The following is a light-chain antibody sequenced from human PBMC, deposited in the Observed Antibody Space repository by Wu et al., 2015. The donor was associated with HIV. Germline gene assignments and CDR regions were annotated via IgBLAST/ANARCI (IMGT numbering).Light chain of an antibody. J-gene: IGKJ2*02. CDR2: AAS. CDR3: QQLSTYPRT. CDR1: QGISDY. Sequence: GDRVTITCRASQGISDYLAWYQQKPGKAPQLLIYAASTLQSGVPSRFSGSGSGTEFTLTISSLKPEDFATYFCQQLSTYPRTFGQGTRLEIK. V-gene: IGKV1-9*01.